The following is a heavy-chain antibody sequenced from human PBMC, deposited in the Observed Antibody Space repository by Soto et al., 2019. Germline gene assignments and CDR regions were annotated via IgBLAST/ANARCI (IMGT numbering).Heavy chain of an antibody. CDR1: GGTFSSYT. CDR2: IIPILGIA. CDR3: ARGRSRDRYNRANAFDI. Sequence: QVQLVQSGAEVKKPGSSVKVSCKASGGTFSSYTISWVRQAPGQGLEWMGRIIPILGIANYAQKFQGRVTITADKSTSTAYMELSSLRSEDTAVYYCARGRSRDRYNRANAFDIWGQGTMVTVSS. D-gene: IGHD1-1*01. V-gene: IGHV1-69*02. J-gene: IGHJ3*02.